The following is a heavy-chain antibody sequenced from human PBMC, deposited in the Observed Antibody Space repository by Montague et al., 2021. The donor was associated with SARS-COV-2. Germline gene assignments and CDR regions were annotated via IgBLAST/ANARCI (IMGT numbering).Heavy chain of an antibody. V-gene: IGHV2-70*01. Sequence: PALVKSTQTLTLTCTFSGFSLSTSGMCVSWIRQPPGKALEWLALIDWDDDKYYSTSLKTRPTISKDTSKNQVVLTMTNMDPVDTATYYCARTSVEMATIGAYYYYGMDVWGQGTTVTVSS. J-gene: IGHJ6*02. CDR2: IDWDDDK. D-gene: IGHD5-24*01. CDR3: ARTSVEMATIGAYYYYGMDV. CDR1: GFSLSTSGMC.